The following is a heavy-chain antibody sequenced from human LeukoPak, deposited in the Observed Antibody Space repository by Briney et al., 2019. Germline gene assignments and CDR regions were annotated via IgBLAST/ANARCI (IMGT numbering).Heavy chain of an antibody. D-gene: IGHD3-22*01. CDR2: ISYDSSNY. Sequence: PGGSLRLSCAASGFTLNTYAMHWVRQAPGRGLEWVAVISYDSSNYYYADSVKGRFTISRDNSRNSLYLQMNSLRVEDTAVYYCAKTLDDSSGYYSDYWGQGTLVTVSS. V-gene: IGHV3-30-3*02. J-gene: IGHJ4*02. CDR1: GFTLNTYA. CDR3: AKTLDDSSGYYSDY.